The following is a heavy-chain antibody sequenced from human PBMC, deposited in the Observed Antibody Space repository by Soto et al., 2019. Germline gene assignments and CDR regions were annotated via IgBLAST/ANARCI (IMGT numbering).Heavy chain of an antibody. CDR1: GYTFTSSD. CDR2: MNPNRCKS. Sequence: QVQLVQSGAEVKKPGAPVKVSCKESGYTFTSSDINWVRQATGQGLEWMRWMNPNRCKSAYAQKFQRRATRTSNTSIRTAYMVWSRVRSEEGAVYYSARRAVNWLDPWGPANGVTASS. V-gene: IGHV1-8*01. CDR3: ARRAVNWLDP. J-gene: IGHJ5*02. D-gene: IGHD6-19*01.